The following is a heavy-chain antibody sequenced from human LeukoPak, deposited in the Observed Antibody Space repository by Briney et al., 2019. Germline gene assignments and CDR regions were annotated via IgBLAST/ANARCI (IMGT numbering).Heavy chain of an antibody. V-gene: IGHV1-18*01. Sequence: VKVSCKASGYTFTMYGISWVRLAPGQGPEWMGWINTYNGNTNSAPTLQGRVTLTSDASTRTAYMELRSLRSDDTAVYFCARDSPGSCTTYYRGEFDTWGQGTPVTVSS. CDR3: ARDSPGSCTTYYRGEFDT. J-gene: IGHJ5*02. D-gene: IGHD1-1*01. CDR1: GYTFTMYG. CDR2: INTYNGNT.